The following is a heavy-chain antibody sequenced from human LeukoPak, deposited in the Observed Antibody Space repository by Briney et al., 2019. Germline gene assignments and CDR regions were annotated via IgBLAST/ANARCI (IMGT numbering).Heavy chain of an antibody. J-gene: IGHJ4*02. CDR1: GGTFSSYA. Sequence: EASVKVSCKASGGTFSSYAISWVRQAPGQGLEWMGGIIPIFGTANYAQKFQGRVTITADESTSTAYMELSSLRSEDTAVYYCAREPRDSFYFDYWGQGTLVTVSS. V-gene: IGHV1-69*13. CDR2: IIPIFGTA. CDR3: AREPRDSFYFDY. D-gene: IGHD2-15*01.